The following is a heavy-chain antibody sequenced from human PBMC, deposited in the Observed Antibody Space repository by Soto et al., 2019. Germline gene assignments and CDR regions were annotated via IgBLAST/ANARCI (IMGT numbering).Heavy chain of an antibody. CDR3: AKDKLGHRRSTMIVVVRRYAFDS. D-gene: IGHD3-22*01. Sequence: GGSLRLSCAASGFTFSSYAMSRVRQAPGKGLEWVSAISGSGGSTYYADSVKGRFTISRDNSKNTLYLQMNSLRAEDTAVYYCAKDKLGHRRSTMIVVVRRYAFDSWGQGTMVTVSS. CDR2: ISGSGGST. CDR1: GFTFSSYA. V-gene: IGHV3-23*01. J-gene: IGHJ3*02.